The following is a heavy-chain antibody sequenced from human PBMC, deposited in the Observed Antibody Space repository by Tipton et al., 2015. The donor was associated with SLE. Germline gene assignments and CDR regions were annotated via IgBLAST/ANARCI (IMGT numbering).Heavy chain of an antibody. J-gene: IGHJ4*02. V-gene: IGHV4-34*01. Sequence: LRLSRAVYGGSFSGYYWSWIRQPPGKGLEWIGEINHSGGTNYNPSLKSRVTISVGTSKNQFSLKLSSVTAADTAVYYCARGRGSSSSGHYWGQGTLVTVSS. CDR3: ARGRGSSSSGHY. D-gene: IGHD6-6*01. CDR1: GGSFSGYY. CDR2: INHSGGT.